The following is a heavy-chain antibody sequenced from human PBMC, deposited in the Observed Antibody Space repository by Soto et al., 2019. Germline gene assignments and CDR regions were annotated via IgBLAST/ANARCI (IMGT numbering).Heavy chain of an antibody. J-gene: IGHJ6*03. CDR2: IIPIFGTA. V-gene: IGHV1-69*13. CDR3: ARYTTVTTRHGNYYYYMDV. Sequence: ASVKVSCKASGGTFSSYAISWVRQAPGQGLEWMGGIIPIFGTANYAQKFQGRVTITADESTSTAYLQWSSLKASDTAMYYCARYTTVTTRHGNYYYYMDVWGKGTTVTVSS. D-gene: IGHD4-4*01. CDR1: GGTFSSYA.